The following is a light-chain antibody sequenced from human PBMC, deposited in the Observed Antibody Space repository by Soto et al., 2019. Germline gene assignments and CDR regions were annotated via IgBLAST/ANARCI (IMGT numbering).Light chain of an antibody. V-gene: IGLV1-40*01. CDR3: QSYCRRRSGSRV. Sequence: QSVLTQPPSASGAPGQRVTISCTGSSSNIGAGYDVHWYQQLPGTAPKLLIYSNNNRPSGVPDRFSDSKSGTSASLAITGLQAEHEADYDCQSYCRRRSGSRVFGTGTKLTVL. J-gene: IGLJ1*01. CDR2: SNN. CDR1: SSNIGAGYD.